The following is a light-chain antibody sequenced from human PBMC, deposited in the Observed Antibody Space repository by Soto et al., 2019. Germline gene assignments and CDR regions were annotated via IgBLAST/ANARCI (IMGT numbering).Light chain of an antibody. Sequence: EVVLTQSPVTLSFSPGERATLSCRASQSFRGLLAWYQQKPGQAPRLLIYGAYNRATGIPPRFSGSGSGTDFTLTISSLEPEDSAVYYCQQRHMWPITLGQGTRLEIK. CDR2: GAY. V-gene: IGKV3-11*01. J-gene: IGKJ5*01. CDR1: QSFRGL. CDR3: QQRHMWPIT.